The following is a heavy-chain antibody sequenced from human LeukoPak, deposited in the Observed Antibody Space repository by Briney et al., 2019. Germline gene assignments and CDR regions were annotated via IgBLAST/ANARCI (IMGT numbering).Heavy chain of an antibody. D-gene: IGHD3-10*01. CDR3: ARTYYYGSGSYRLDYYGMDV. CDR2: MNPNSGNT. V-gene: IGHV1-8*01. J-gene: IGHJ6*02. Sequence: ASVKVSCKASGYTFTSYDINWVRQATGQGLEWMGWMNPNSGNTGYAQKFQGRVTMTRNTSISTAYMELSSLRSGDTAVYYCARTYYYGSGSYRLDYYGMDVWGQGTTVTVSS. CDR1: GYTFTSYD.